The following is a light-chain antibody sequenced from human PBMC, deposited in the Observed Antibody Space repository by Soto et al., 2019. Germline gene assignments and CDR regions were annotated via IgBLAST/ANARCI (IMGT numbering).Light chain of an antibody. V-gene: IGKV1-39*01. Sequence: DIQMTQSPSSLSAFVGDRVTITCRAGQNVATFLNWYQQKPGEDPKLLMYAASTLQSGVPSRFSGSRSGTDFTLTIASLQPEDIATYFCQQSYSNPHTFGQGTKLELK. CDR1: QNVATF. CDR2: AAS. CDR3: QQSYSNPHT. J-gene: IGKJ2*01.